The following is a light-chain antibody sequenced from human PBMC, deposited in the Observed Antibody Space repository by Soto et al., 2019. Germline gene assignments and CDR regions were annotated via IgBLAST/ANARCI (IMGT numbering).Light chain of an antibody. CDR3: QVWDSTSDHYV. CDR1: NIGSRS. J-gene: IGLJ1*01. Sequence: SYELTQPPSVSVAPGQTASISCGGNNIGSRSVHWYQQKPGQAPVLVVYDDRDRPSGTPERFAGSNSGNTATLTISRVEAGDEADYYCQVWDSTSDHYVFGTGTKATVL. V-gene: IGLV3-21*02. CDR2: DDR.